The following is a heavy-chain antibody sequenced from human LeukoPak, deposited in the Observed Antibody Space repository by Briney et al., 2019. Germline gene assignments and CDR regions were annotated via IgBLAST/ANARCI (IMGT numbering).Heavy chain of an antibody. CDR2: IYYSGST. V-gene: IGHV4-59*01. CDR3: ARGDSTVTPKYFQY. J-gene: IGHJ1*01. CDR1: GGSFSGYC. D-gene: IGHD4-23*01. Sequence: PSETLSLTCAGYGGSFSGYCWSWIRQPPGKGLEWIGYIYYSGSTNYNPSLKSRVTISLDTSKNQFSLKLSSVTAADTAVYYCARGDSTVTPKYFQYWGQGTLVTVSS.